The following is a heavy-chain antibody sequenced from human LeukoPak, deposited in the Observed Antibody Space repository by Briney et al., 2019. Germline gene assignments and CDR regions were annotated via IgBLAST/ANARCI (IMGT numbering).Heavy chain of an antibody. J-gene: IGHJ4*02. V-gene: IGHV4-39*07. CDR2: INHSGST. CDR3: ARVVPDGSGSY. Sequence: NPSETLSLTCTVSGGSISSSSYYWSWIRQPPGKGLEWIGEINHSGSTNYNPSLKSRVTISVDTSKNQFSLKLSSVTAADTAVYYCARVVPDGSGSYWGQGTLVTVSS. CDR1: GGSISSSSYY. D-gene: IGHD3-10*01.